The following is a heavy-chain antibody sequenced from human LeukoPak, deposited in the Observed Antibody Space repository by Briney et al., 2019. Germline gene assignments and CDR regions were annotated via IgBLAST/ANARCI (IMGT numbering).Heavy chain of an antibody. CDR3: ARVWGNCSGGSCHFDY. CDR2: IYHSGST. D-gene: IGHD2-15*01. V-gene: IGHV4-30-2*01. CDR1: GGSISSGGYS. J-gene: IGHJ4*02. Sequence: PSQTLSLTCAVSGGSISSGGYSWSWIRQPPGKGLEWIGYIYHSGSTYYNPSLKSRVTISVDRSKNQFSLKLSSVAAADTAVYYCARVWGNCSGGSCHFDYWGQGTLVTVSS.